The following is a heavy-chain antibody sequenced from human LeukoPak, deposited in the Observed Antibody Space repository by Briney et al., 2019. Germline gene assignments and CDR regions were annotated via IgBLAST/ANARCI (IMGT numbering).Heavy chain of an antibody. V-gene: IGHV3-73*01. Sequence: GGSLRLSCAASGFTFSGSAIHWVRQSSGKGLEWIGHLDEKDTTYATATAYAASVQGRFTISRDDSISTAYLQMNGLKTEDTALYYCTRDSGTYNWLDPWGQGTLVTVSS. CDR2: LDEKDTTYATAT. J-gene: IGHJ5*02. CDR1: GFTFSGSA. D-gene: IGHD1-26*01. CDR3: TRDSGTYNWLDP.